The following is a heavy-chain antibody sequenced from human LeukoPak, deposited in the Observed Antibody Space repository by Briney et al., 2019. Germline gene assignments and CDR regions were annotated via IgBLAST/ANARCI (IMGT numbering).Heavy chain of an antibody. Sequence: SETLSLTCTVSGGSISGYHWSWIRQPPGKGLEWIGNIYYSGSTNYNPSLTSRVTISVDTSKNQLSLKLSSVTAADTAVYYCARSTVTAAPLFYWGQGTLVTVSS. D-gene: IGHD4-17*01. V-gene: IGHV4-59*01. CDR2: IYYSGST. CDR3: ARSTVTAAPLFY. CDR1: GGSISGYH. J-gene: IGHJ4*02.